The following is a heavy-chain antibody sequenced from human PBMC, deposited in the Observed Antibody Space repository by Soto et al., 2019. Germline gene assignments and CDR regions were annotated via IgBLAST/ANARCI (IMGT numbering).Heavy chain of an antibody. V-gene: IGHV1-2*04. J-gene: IGHJ6*04. Sequence: ASVKVSCKASGYTFTGYYMHWVRQAPGQGLEWMGWINPNSGGTNYAQKFQGWVTMTRDTSISTAYMELSRLRSDDTAVYYCARDRGSWYGFGYYYYYGMDVWGKGTTVTVS. CDR2: INPNSGGT. CDR1: GYTFTGYY. CDR3: ARDRGSWYGFGYYYYYGMDV. D-gene: IGHD6-13*01.